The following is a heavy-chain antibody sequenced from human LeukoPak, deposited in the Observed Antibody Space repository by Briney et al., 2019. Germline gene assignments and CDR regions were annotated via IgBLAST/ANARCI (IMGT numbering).Heavy chain of an antibody. D-gene: IGHD7-27*01. J-gene: IGHJ5*02. Sequence: GRCLRLSYAASGFTVISNEMNSVRQAPGKGLGLVTYISSSVSTIYYADSVKGRFTTSRDNAKNSLYMYIYSLRAAETAVYYCAREANLGWFDPWGQGTLVTVSS. V-gene: IGHV3-48*03. CDR2: ISSSVSTI. CDR1: GFTVISNE. CDR3: AREANLGWFDP.